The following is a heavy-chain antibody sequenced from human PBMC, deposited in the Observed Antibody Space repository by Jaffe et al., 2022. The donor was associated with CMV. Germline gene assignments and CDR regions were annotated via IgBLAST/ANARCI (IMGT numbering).Heavy chain of an antibody. Sequence: QVQLQQWGAGLLKPSETLSLTCAVYGGSFSGYYWSWIRQPPGKGLEWIGEINHSGSTNYNPSLKSRVTISVDTSKNQFSLKLSSVTAADTAVYYCARFSYGDYSFDYWGQGTLVTVSS. CDR1: GGSFSGYY. J-gene: IGHJ4*02. CDR3: ARFSYGDYSFDY. CDR2: INHSGST. V-gene: IGHV4-34*01. D-gene: IGHD4-17*01.